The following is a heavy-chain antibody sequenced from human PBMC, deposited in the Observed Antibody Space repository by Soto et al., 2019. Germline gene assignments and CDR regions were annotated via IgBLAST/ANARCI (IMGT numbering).Heavy chain of an antibody. CDR1: GASISNYY. Sequence: QVQLQESGPGLVKPSETMSLTCTASGASISNYYWNWIRQPPGKGLEWIGHIYNGESTNYNPSLKSLVTISVDTSKNQFSLKLGSVTAADTAVYYCAQTTGWPGFDYWGQGTLVTVSS. V-gene: IGHV4-59*01. D-gene: IGHD6-19*01. CDR3: AQTTGWPGFDY. J-gene: IGHJ4*02. CDR2: IYNGEST.